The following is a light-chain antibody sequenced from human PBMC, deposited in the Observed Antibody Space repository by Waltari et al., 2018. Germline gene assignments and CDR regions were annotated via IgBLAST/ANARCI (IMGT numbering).Light chain of an antibody. Sequence: QSALTQPASVSGSPGQSITISCTGTSSDVGSYNLVSWYQHHPGKAPKLMISEGSRRPSGLSNRFAGSQSGNTASLTIAGLRAEDEADYHCCSYAGNNTFVFGTGTKVTVL. CDR2: EGS. CDR3: CSYAGNNTFV. CDR1: SSDVGSYNL. V-gene: IGLV2-23*01. J-gene: IGLJ1*01.